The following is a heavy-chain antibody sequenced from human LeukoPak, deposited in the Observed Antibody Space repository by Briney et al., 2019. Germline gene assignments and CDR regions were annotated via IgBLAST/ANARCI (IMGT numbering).Heavy chain of an antibody. CDR3: ARVRLQVVADYYYYGMDV. V-gene: IGHV3-74*01. CDR1: GFTFSSYW. J-gene: IGHJ6*02. D-gene: IGHD2-15*01. Sequence: PGGSLRLSCAASGFTFSSYWMHWVRHAPGKGLVWVSRINSDGSSTSYADSVKGRFTISRDNAKNTLYLQMNSLRAEDTAVYYCARVRLQVVADYYYYGMDVWGQGTLVTVSS. CDR2: INSDGSST.